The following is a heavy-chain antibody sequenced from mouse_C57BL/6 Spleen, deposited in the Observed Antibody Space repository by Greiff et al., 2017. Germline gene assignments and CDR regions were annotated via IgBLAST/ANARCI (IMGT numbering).Heavy chain of an antibody. CDR2: IYPGSGNT. J-gene: IGHJ4*01. D-gene: IGHD2-4*01. CDR3: ARSPYDYDPDYYAMDY. CDR1: GYTFTDYY. Sequence: QVQLQQSGAELVRPGASVKLSCKASGYTFTDYYINWVKQRPGQGLEWIARIYPGSGNTYYNEKFKGKATLTAEKSSSTAYMQLSSLTSEDSAVYVCARSPYDYDPDYYAMDYWGQGTSVTVSS. V-gene: IGHV1-76*01.